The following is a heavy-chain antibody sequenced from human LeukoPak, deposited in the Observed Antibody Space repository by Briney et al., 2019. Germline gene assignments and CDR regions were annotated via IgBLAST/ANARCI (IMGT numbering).Heavy chain of an antibody. CDR1: GFTFSEHY. J-gene: IGHJ4*02. CDR3: ARGETATFRGPYFDY. V-gene: IGHV3-72*01. CDR2: TRNKANSYTT. Sequence: GGSLRLSCAASGFTFSEHYMDWVRQTPGKGLEWIGHTRNKANSYTTEYAASVKGRFTISRAESKNSLYLQMSSLKTEDTAVYFCARGETATFRGPYFDYWGQGTLVTFSS. D-gene: IGHD5-24*01.